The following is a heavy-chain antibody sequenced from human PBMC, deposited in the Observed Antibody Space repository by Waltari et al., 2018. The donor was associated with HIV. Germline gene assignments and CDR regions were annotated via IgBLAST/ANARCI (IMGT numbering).Heavy chain of an antibody. CDR1: GFKFDDYA. D-gene: IGHD3-10*02. CDR3: ARGPMYKWFDP. J-gene: IGHJ5*02. Sequence: DVQLVESGGDLVQPGGSLRLSCAASGFKFDDYAMHWVRQAPGKGLGWVSGISWKSGVIAYADSVRGRFTISRDNAKNSLYLQMNSLRAEDTAFYYCARGPMYKWFDPWGQGTLVTVSS. V-gene: IGHV3-9*01. CDR2: ISWKSGVI.